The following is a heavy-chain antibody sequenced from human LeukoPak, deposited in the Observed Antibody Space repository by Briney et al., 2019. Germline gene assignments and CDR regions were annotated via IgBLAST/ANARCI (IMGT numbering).Heavy chain of an antibody. J-gene: IGHJ4*02. Sequence: SETLSLTCTVSGGSISSYYWSWIRQPPGKGLECIGYIYYSGSTNYNPSLKSRVTISVDTSKNQFSLKLSSVTAADTAVYYCARGNYDILTGYLSGFDYWGQGTLVTVSS. V-gene: IGHV4-59*01. D-gene: IGHD3-9*01. CDR2: IYYSGST. CDR3: ARGNYDILTGYLSGFDY. CDR1: GGSISSYY.